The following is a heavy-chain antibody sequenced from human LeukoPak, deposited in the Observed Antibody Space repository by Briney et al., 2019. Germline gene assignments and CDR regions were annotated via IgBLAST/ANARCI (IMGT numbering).Heavy chain of an antibody. V-gene: IGHV4-39*01. CDR2: IYYSGST. D-gene: IGHD6-6*01. J-gene: IGHJ4*02. Sequence: SETLSLTCTVSGGSICSSSYYWGWIRQPPGTGLEWIGSIYYSGSTYYNPSLKSRVTISVDTSKNQFSLKLSSVTAADTAVYYCARRDIAARYYFDYWGQGTLVTVSS. CDR3: ARRDIAARYYFDY. CDR1: GGSICSSSYY.